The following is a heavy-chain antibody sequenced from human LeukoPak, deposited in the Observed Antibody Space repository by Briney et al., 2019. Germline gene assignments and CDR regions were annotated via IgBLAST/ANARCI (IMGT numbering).Heavy chain of an antibody. J-gene: IGHJ4*02. CDR3: AKDPATTYYYGSGDW. CDR2: ISYDGSNK. CDR1: GFTFSSYS. V-gene: IGHV3-30*18. D-gene: IGHD3-10*01. Sequence: GGSLRLSCAASGFTFSSYSMNWVRQAPGKGLEWVAVISYDGSNKYYADSVKGGFTISRDNSKNTLYLQMNSLRAEDTAVYYCAKDPATTYYYGSGDWWGQGTLVTVSS.